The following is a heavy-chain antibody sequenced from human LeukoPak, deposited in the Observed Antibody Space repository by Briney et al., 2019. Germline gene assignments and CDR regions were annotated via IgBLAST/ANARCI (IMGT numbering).Heavy chain of an antibody. Sequence: GGSLRLSCAASGFNFTNYNMNWVRQAPGKGLEWVSSIHSSSGSIYYADSLKGRFTISRDNAKNSLYLQMNSLRAEDTAVYYCARDLAWYAFDIWGQGTMVTVSS. D-gene: IGHD2-8*02. CDR1: GFNFTNYN. CDR2: IHSSSGSI. J-gene: IGHJ3*02. V-gene: IGHV3-21*01. CDR3: ARDLAWYAFDI.